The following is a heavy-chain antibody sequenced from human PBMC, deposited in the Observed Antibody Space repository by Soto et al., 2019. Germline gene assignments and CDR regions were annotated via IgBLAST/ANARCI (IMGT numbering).Heavy chain of an antibody. CDR2: IYYSGST. CDR3: AAGEASSRNLAPYYLDF. J-gene: IGHJ4*02. V-gene: IGHV4-59*01. Sequence: SETLSLTCTDSGGSISSYYWSWIRQPPGKGLEWIGYIYYSGSTNYNPSLKSRVTISVDTSKNQFSLKLLSVPTADTAVYFCAAGEASSRNLAPYYLDFWGQGTLVTVSS. CDR1: GGSISSYY. D-gene: IGHD6-13*01.